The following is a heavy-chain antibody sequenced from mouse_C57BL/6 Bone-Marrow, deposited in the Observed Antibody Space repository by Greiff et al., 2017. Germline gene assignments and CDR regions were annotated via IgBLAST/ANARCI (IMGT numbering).Heavy chain of an antibody. CDR2: IWGDGST. D-gene: IGHD2-4*01. CDR1: GFSLTSYG. J-gene: IGHJ4*01. Sequence: VKLMESGPGLVAPSQCLSITCTASGFSLTSYGVSWVRQPPGKGLEWLGVIWGDGSTNYHSALISRLSTSKDNSKSQVVLKLNSLQTDDTATYYGAKRDYLHAIDYWGQGTSVTVSS. V-gene: IGHV2-3*01. CDR3: AKRDYLHAIDY.